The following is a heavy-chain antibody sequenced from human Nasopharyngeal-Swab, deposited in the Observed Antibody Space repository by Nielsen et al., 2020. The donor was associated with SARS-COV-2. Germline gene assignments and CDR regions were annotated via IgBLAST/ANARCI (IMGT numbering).Heavy chain of an antibody. J-gene: IGHJ5*02. CDR1: GGSISSNYY. CDR3: ARRAFSSSSLWFDP. V-gene: IGHV4-39*01. D-gene: IGHD6-6*01. Sequence: SETLSLTCTVSGGSISSNYYWGWIRQPPGQGLEWIGIIYYTGSTYYSPSLKSRVTISVDTSKNQFSLKLSSVTAADTAVYYCARRAFSSSSLWFDPWGQGTLVTVSS. CDR2: IYYTGST.